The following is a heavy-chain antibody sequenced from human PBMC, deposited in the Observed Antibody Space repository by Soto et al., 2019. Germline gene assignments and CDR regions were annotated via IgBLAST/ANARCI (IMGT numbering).Heavy chain of an antibody. CDR2: IYHSGSI. CDR1: NASISSRKW. Sequence: SETLSLTCTVSNASISSRKWWTWVRQTPGKGLEWIGEIYHSGSINHNPSLKSRVTMSVDKPNNQFSLKMTSVTAADTAVYYCARTFSDSSGWYRNNWFHPWGQGTLVTVSS. J-gene: IGHJ5*02. CDR3: ARTFSDSSGWYRNNWFHP. V-gene: IGHV4-4*02. D-gene: IGHD6-19*01.